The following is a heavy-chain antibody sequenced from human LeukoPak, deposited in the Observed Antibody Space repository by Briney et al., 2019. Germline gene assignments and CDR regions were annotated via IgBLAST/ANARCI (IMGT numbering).Heavy chain of an antibody. J-gene: IGHJ4*02. Sequence: SETLSLTCTVSGGSISGYYWSWIRQPPGKGLEWIGYIYYSGSTNYNPSLKSRVTISVDTSKNQFSLKLSSVTAADTAVYYCARGATIPNRFDYWGQGTLVTVSS. CDR1: GGSISGYY. D-gene: IGHD5-12*01. V-gene: IGHV4-59*01. CDR3: ARGATIPNRFDY. CDR2: IYYSGST.